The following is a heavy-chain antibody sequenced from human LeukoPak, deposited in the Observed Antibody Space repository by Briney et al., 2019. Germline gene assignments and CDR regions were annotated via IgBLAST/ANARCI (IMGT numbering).Heavy chain of an antibody. Sequence: SETLSLTCTVSGGSISSGGYSWSWIRQPPGKGLEWIGYIYHSGSTYYNPSLKSRVTISVDRSKNQFSLKLSSVTAADTAVYYCARSDYGSGSNYFDYWGQGTLVTVSS. CDR1: GGSISSGGYS. J-gene: IGHJ4*02. CDR2: IYHSGST. V-gene: IGHV4-30-2*01. CDR3: ARSDYGSGSNYFDY. D-gene: IGHD3-10*01.